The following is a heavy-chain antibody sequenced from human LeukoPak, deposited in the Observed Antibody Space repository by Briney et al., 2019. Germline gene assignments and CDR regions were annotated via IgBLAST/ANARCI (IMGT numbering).Heavy chain of an antibody. V-gene: IGHV3-48*02. CDR3: AALAPGYLYLES. D-gene: IGHD3-9*01. CDR2: ITSDSATT. J-gene: IGHJ4*02. CDR1: GFTFSSYS. Sequence: PGGSLRLSCVASGFTFSSYSMNWVRQAPGKALEWISYITSDSATTFYVDSVRGRFTISRDNANKSLFLQMTSLTDEDTAVYYCAALAPGYLYLESWGQGTLVAVSS.